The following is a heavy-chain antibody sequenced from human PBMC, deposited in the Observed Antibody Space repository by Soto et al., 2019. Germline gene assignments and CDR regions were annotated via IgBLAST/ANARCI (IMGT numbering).Heavy chain of an antibody. CDR2: IFHSGST. Sequence: SETLSLTCTVSGGSINSGDYYWTWVRQPPGKGLEWIGNIFHSGSTYYTPSLQSRVTISLDTSKNHFSLKLSSVTPADTAVYYCARDRYYGSGTYYNFYSGMDVWGQGTTVTVS. D-gene: IGHD3-10*01. CDR1: GGSINSGDYY. V-gene: IGHV4-30-4*01. CDR3: ARDRYYGSGTYYNFYSGMDV. J-gene: IGHJ6*02.